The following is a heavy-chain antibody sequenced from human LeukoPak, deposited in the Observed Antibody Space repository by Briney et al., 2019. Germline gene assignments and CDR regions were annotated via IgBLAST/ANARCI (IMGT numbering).Heavy chain of an antibody. CDR2: ISGSGGST. V-gene: IGHV3-23*01. D-gene: IGHD1-26*01. J-gene: IGHJ3*02. CDR1: GFTFSSYA. Sequence: GGSLRLSCAASGFTFSSYAMSWVRQAPGKGLEWVSAISGSGGSTYYADSVKGRFTISRDNSKNTLYLQMNSLRAEDTALYYCAKDITGIVGATTGAFDIWGRGTMVTVSS. CDR3: AKDITGIVGATTGAFDI.